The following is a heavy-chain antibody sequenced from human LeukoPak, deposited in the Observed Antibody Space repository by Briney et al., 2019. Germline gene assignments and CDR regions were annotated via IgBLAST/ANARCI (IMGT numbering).Heavy chain of an antibody. CDR2: ISSSSSYI. CDR3: ARVKTTVVTRYFDY. D-gene: IGHD4-23*01. J-gene: IGHJ4*02. CDR1: GLTFSSYS. V-gene: IGHV3-21*01. Sequence: GGSLRLSCAASGLTFSSYSMNWVRQAPGKGLEWVSSISSSSSYIYYADSVKGRFTISRDNAKNSLYLQMNSLRAEDTAVYYCARVKTTVVTRYFDYWGQGTLVTVSS.